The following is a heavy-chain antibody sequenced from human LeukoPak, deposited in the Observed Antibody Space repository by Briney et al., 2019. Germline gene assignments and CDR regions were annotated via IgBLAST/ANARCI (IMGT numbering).Heavy chain of an antibody. CDR1: GGSFSGYY. J-gene: IGHJ1*01. CDR2: INHSGST. Sequence: PSETLSLTCAVYGGSFSGYYWSWIRQPPGKGLEWIGEINHSGSTNYNPSLKSRVTISVDTSKNQFSLKLSSVTAADTAVCYCASNYYDSSGYPEYFQHWGQGTLVTVSS. V-gene: IGHV4-34*01. D-gene: IGHD3-22*01. CDR3: ASNYYDSSGYPEYFQH.